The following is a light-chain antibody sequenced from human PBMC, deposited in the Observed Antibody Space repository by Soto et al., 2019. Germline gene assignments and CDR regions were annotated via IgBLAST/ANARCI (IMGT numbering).Light chain of an antibody. Sequence: QSALIQPASVSGSPGQSITISCTGTSSDVGNYNYVSWYQQHPDKAPKLVIYDVSYRPSGVSNRFSGSKSGNTASLTILRLQAEDEADYYCSSYTKSDTVVFGGGTKLTVL. J-gene: IGLJ3*02. CDR1: SSDVGNYNY. V-gene: IGLV2-14*01. CDR2: DVS. CDR3: SSYTKSDTVV.